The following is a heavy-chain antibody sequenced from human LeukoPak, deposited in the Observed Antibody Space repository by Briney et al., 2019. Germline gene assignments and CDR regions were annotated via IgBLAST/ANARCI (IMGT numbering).Heavy chain of an antibody. D-gene: IGHD3-22*01. J-gene: IGHJ4*02. CDR1: GRTFRNAW. V-gene: IGHV3-15*01. Sequence: GGSLRLSCAASGRTFRNAWMSWVRQAPGKGLEWVGRIISKASGGTTDYAAPVRRRFTISRYDSTSTLYLHMNSLKTEDTAQYYCTTYRYYYGSTGYSYFDFWGQGTLVTVSS. CDR2: IISKASGGTT. CDR3: TTYRYYYGSTGYSYFDF.